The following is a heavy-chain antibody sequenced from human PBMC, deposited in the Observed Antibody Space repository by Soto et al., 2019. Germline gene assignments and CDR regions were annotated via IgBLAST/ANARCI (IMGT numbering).Heavy chain of an antibody. Sequence: KFQGRVTMTTDTSMSTAYMELRSLRSDDTAVYYCARGTYFDYWGQGTLVTVSS. CDR3: ARGTYFDY. J-gene: IGHJ4*02. V-gene: IGHV1-18*01. D-gene: IGHD1-1*01.